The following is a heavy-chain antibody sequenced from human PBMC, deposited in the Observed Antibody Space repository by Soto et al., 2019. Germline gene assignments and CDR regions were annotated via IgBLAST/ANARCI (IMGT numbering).Heavy chain of an antibody. J-gene: IGHJ5*02. CDR3: ARRVDDYYDSSGVWFDP. CDR2: IYPGDSDT. D-gene: IGHD3-22*01. CDR1: GYSFTSYW. Sequence: GESLKISCKGSGYSFTSYWIGWVRQMPGKGLEWMGIIYPGDSDTRYSPSFQGQVTISADKSISTAYLQWSSLKASDTAMYYCARRVDDYYDSSGVWFDPWGQGTLVTVSS. V-gene: IGHV5-51*01.